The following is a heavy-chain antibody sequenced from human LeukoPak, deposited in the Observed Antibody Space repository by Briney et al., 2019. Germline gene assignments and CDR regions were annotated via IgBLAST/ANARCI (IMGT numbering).Heavy chain of an antibody. CDR1: GFTFSNYW. D-gene: IGHD2-21*02. CDR2: IKEDGSEK. CDR3: ARDLQCGGDCHYDALDI. Sequence: AGGSLRLSCAASGFTFSNYWMNWVRQAPGKGLEWVANIKEDGSEKYYVDSVRGRFTISRDNAKNSLYLHMSSLRAEDTAVYYCARDLQCGGDCHYDALDIWGQGTMVTVSS. V-gene: IGHV3-7*01. J-gene: IGHJ3*02.